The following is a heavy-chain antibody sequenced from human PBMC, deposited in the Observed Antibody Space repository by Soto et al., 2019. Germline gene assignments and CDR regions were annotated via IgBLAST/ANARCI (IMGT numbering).Heavy chain of an antibody. CDR3: ARVKRGYFDY. CDR1: GFTFSSYG. V-gene: IGHV3-33*01. Sequence: QVQLVESGGGVVQPGRSLRLSCAASGFTFSSYGMHWVRQAPGKGLEWVAVIWYDGSNKYYADSVKGRFTISRDNSKNTVYLQMNSLRAEDTAVYYCARVKRGYFDYWGRGTLVTVSS. CDR2: IWYDGSNK. J-gene: IGHJ4*02.